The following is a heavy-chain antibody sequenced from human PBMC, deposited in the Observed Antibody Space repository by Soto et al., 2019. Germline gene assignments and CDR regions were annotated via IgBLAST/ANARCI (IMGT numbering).Heavy chain of an antibody. Sequence: PGGSLRLSCGASGFTFSSYAMSWVRQAPGKGLEWVSAISGSGGSTYYADSVKGRFTISRDNSKNQFSLKLSSVTAADTAVYYCARVSGIYYYGMDVWGQGTTVTVSS. CDR1: GFTFSSYA. D-gene: IGHD3-10*01. CDR2: ISGSGGST. CDR3: ARVSGIYYYGMDV. J-gene: IGHJ6*02. V-gene: IGHV3-23*01.